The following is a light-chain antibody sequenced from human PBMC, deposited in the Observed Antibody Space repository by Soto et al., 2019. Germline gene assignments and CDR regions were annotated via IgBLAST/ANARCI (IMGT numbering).Light chain of an antibody. CDR1: VSVRTD. J-gene: IGKJ3*01. V-gene: IGKV3-20*01. CDR2: GAS. CDR3: QQYGDSPAT. Sequence: EIVMTQSPDTLSLSPGQRATLSCRASVSVRTDLAWYQQKPGQAPRLLIYGASTRAAGVPVRFSGSGSGSDFTLTFSRLEPEDFAVYYCQQYGDSPATFGPGTKVDIK.